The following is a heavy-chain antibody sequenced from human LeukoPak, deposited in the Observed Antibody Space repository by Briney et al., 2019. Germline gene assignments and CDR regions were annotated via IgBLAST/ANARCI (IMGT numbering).Heavy chain of an antibody. J-gene: IGHJ1*01. CDR3: AKDRSGPAEH. CDR1: GFTFSSYW. CDR2: IQYDGSNK. V-gene: IGHV3-30*02. Sequence: GGSLRLSCAASGFTFSSYWMSWVRQAPGKGLEWVAFIQYDGSNKYYPDSVKGRFTISRDNSKNTLYLQMNSLRAEDTAVYYCAKDRSGPAEHWGQGALVTVSS.